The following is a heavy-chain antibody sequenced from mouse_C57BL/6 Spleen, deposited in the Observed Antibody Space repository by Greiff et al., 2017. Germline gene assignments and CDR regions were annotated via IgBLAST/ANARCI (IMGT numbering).Heavy chain of an antibody. CDR3: ARDYYGSSYRGMDY. J-gene: IGHJ4*01. CDR2: IYPRDGST. V-gene: IGHV1-85*01. Sequence: QVQLQQSGPELVKPGASVKLSCKASGYTFTSYDINWVKQRPGQGLEWIGWIYPRDGSTKYNEKFRGKATLTVATSSSTAYMELHSLTSEDSAVYFCARDYYGSSYRGMDYWGQGTSVTVSA. D-gene: IGHD1-1*01. CDR1: GYTFTSYD.